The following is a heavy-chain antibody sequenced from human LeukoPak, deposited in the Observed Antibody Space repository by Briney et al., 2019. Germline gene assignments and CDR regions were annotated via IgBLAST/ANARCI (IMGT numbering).Heavy chain of an antibody. CDR1: GFTFRSYT. J-gene: IGHJ4*02. Sequence: GGSLRLSCAASGFTFRSYTMNWVRQAPGKGLEWVSSISSSTAYIYYADSLRGRFTISRDNGGNSLFLQMNNLRADDTAVYCCAREGGRGSSSSDYFDSWGQGTLVTVSS. V-gene: IGHV3-21*01. CDR3: AREGGRGSSSSDYFDS. CDR2: ISSSTAYI. D-gene: IGHD6-6*01.